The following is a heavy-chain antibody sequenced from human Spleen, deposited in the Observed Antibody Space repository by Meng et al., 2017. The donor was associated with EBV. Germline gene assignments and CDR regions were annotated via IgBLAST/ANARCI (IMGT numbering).Heavy chain of an antibody. CDR2: IYHSGTV. CDR3: ARVSVQWLRFDS. CDR1: DGSISSGSYY. Sequence: QVQLQESGPGLVKPSQTLSLTCSVSDGSISSGSYYWSWIRQAPGKGLEWIGYIYHSGTVYYNPSLKSRVSLLLDMSKNQFSVKLTSVTAADTAVYYCARVSVQWLRFDSWGQGTLVTVSS. D-gene: IGHD6-19*01. J-gene: IGHJ5*01. V-gene: IGHV4-30-4*01.